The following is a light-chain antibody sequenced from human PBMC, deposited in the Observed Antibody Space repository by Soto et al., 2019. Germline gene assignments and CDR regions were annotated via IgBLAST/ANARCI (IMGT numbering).Light chain of an antibody. CDR2: ENN. CDR3: GTWDSSLSAGV. Sequence: QSVLTQPPSVSAAPGQTVTISCSGFSSNIGNNYVSWYQQVPGTAPKLLIYENNKRPSGIPDRFSGSKSGTSATLDIAGLQTGDEADYYCGTWDSSLSAGVFGGVTKLTVL. CDR1: SSNIGNNY. V-gene: IGLV1-51*01. J-gene: IGLJ2*01.